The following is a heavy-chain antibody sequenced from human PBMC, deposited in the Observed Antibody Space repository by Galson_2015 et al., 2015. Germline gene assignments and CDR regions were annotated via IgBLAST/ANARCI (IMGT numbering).Heavy chain of an antibody. CDR1: GFTPSDHA. D-gene: IGHD5-18*01. CDR3: ARGRGGYSYGYFDH. Sequence: SLRLSCAVSGFTPSDHAMYWVRQAPSKGLEGVAFISHDGNNKYYADSVKGRFTISRDISKDTLYVQMNSLRAEDTGVYHCARGRGGYSYGYFDHWGQGTLVTVSS. V-gene: IGHV3-30-3*01. CDR2: ISHDGNNK. J-gene: IGHJ4*02.